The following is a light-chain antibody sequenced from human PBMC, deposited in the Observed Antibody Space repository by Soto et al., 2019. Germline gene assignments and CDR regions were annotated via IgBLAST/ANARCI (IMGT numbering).Light chain of an antibody. CDR3: QQYGSSGT. J-gene: IGKJ1*01. CDR2: KAS. Sequence: DIQITQSPSTLSASVGDRVTITCRASQSCRNWLAWYQQKAGKAPRLLLYKASYLGSGVPSRFRGSGSGTDFTLTISRLEPEDFAVDYCQQYGSSGTFGQGTKGDIK. V-gene: IGKV1-5*03. CDR1: QSCRNW.